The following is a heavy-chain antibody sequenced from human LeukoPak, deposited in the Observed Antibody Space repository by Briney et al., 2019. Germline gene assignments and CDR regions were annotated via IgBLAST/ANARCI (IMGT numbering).Heavy chain of an antibody. V-gene: IGHV3-23*01. J-gene: IGHJ4*02. CDR1: GFTLSSYA. CDR3: ARDLASCAGDCYSDGFDY. D-gene: IGHD2-21*02. Sequence: QPGGPLRLSFAAPGFTLSSYAMTWVRQAPGKGLEWVSATSRSDAGTDYAESVRGRFTISRDNSKNTLFLQMNSLRAEDAAVYYCARDLASCAGDCYSDGFDYWGQGALVTVSS. CDR2: TSRSDAGT.